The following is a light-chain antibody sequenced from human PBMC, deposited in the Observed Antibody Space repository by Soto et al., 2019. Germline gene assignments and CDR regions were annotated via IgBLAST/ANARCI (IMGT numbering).Light chain of an antibody. Sequence: EIVLTQSPGTLSLSPGERATLSCRASQSIPISSSFLAWYQHKPGQAPRLLIYGASSRATGIPDRFSGSGSGTDFTLTISRLEPEDFAVYYCQHYGSSPPMYTFGQGTKLEIK. CDR3: QHYGSSPPMYT. CDR1: QSIPISSSF. J-gene: IGKJ2*01. CDR2: GAS. V-gene: IGKV3-20*01.